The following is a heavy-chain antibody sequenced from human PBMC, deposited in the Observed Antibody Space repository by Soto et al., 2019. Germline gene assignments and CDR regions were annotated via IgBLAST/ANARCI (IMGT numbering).Heavy chain of an antibody. CDR2: IWYDGSNK. CDR1: GFTFSSYG. V-gene: IGHV3-33*01. Sequence: GGSLRLSCAASGFTFSSYGMHWVRQAPGKGLEWVAVIWYDGSNKYYADSVKGRFTISRDNSKNTLYLQMNSLRAEDTAVYYCARSGTYCSGGSCYLGYLDYWGQGTLVTVSS. D-gene: IGHD2-15*01. CDR3: ARSGTYCSGGSCYLGYLDY. J-gene: IGHJ4*02.